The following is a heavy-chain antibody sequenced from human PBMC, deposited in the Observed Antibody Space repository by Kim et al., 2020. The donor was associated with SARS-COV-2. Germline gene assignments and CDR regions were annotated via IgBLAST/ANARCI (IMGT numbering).Heavy chain of an antibody. CDR3: AHYYGSGSYYNGKDAFDI. Sequence: KGRVTISVDTSKNQFSLKLSSVTAADTAVYYCAHYYGSGSYYNGKDAFDIWGQGTMVTVSS. D-gene: IGHD3-10*01. J-gene: IGHJ3*02. V-gene: IGHV4-39*01.